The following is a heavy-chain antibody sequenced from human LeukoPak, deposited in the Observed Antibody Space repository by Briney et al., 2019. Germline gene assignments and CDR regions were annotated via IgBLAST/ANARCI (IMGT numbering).Heavy chain of an antibody. Sequence: GGSLRLSCAASGFTLSVHYMDWVRQAPRKGLEWVGRVRNKANGYRTEYAASVKGRFTVSGDASKSSLYLQMNSLKTEDTAVYYCARSGYCGAGTCFSDYFDYWGQGTLVTVSS. CDR3: ARSGYCGAGTCFSDYFDY. CDR1: GFTLSVHY. CDR2: VRNKANGYRT. J-gene: IGHJ4*02. D-gene: IGHD2-15*01. V-gene: IGHV3-72*01.